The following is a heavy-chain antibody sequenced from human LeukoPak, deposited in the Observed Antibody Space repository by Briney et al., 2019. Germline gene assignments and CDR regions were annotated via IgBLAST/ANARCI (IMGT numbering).Heavy chain of an antibody. D-gene: IGHD5-12*01. CDR2: IWDTEIT. CDR1: GGSIRSYF. J-gene: IGHJ3*02. CDR3: ARRLVLATGDAFDI. Sequence: SETLSLTCTVSGGSIRSYFWSWLRQPPGKGLEWIGYIWDTEITDYNPSLKSRVTSSLDTSKNHFSLKLRSVTAADTALYFCARRLVLATGDAFDIWGQGTLVTVSS. V-gene: IGHV4-59*01.